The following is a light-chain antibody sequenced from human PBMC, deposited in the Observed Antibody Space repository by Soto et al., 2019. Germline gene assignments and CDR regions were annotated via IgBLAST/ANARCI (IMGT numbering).Light chain of an antibody. J-gene: IGLJ1*01. CDR2: EVS. Sequence: QSVLTQPASVSGSPGQSITISCTGTSSDVGGYNYVSWFQQHPGKAPKLMIFEVSDRPSGISNRFSGSKSGNTASLTISGLQAEYEADYDCSSYSSSSTLYVFGTGTKLTVL. V-gene: IGLV2-14*01. CDR3: SSYSSSSTLYV. CDR1: SSDVGGYNY.